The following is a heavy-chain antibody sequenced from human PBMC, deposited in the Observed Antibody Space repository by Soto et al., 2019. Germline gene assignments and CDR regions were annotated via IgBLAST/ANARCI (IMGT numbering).Heavy chain of an antibody. Sequence: SETLSLTCTVSGGSISSNYWTWIRHPPGKGLEWIGYVYNSGSTNYNPSLKSRVTISEDTSKSQFSLKVNSMTAADTAVYYCARYRREAVAGYTLDNWGQGMLVTVSS. J-gene: IGHJ4*02. D-gene: IGHD6-13*01. CDR2: VYNSGST. CDR3: ARYRREAVAGYTLDN. CDR1: GGSISSNY. V-gene: IGHV4-59*01.